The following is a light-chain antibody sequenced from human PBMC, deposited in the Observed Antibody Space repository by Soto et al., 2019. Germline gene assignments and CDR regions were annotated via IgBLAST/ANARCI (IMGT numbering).Light chain of an antibody. Sequence: QSVLTQPPSVSGAPGQRVTLSSIGSSSSIGADHDVHWYQQLPGTAPKLLIYGNVNRPSGVPDRFSGSKSGASAALAITGLQAEDEADYYCQSYDSSLGFVFGTGTKVTVL. CDR1: SSSIGADHD. V-gene: IGLV1-40*01. CDR2: GNV. CDR3: QSYDSSLGFV. J-gene: IGLJ1*01.